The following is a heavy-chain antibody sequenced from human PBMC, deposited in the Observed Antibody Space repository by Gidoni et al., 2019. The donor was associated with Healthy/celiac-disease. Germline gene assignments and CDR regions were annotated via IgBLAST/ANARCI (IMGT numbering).Heavy chain of an antibody. CDR2: INPSGGST. V-gene: IGHV1-46*01. Sequence: VQRGQSGAELKKLGAAVQVSCRASGHSFTSSSMHWVRQAPGQRREGTGIINPSGGSTSYAQKFQGRVTMTRDTSTSTVYMRLSSLRSEDTAVYYCAGEWPPEGVPAAMGGYFDYWGQGTLVTVSS. J-gene: IGHJ4*02. CDR1: GHSFTSSS. D-gene: IGHD2-2*01. CDR3: AGEWPPEGVPAAMGGYFDY.